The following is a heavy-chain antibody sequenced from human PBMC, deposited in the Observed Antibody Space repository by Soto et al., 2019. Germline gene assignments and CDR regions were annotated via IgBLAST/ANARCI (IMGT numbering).Heavy chain of an antibody. V-gene: IGHV3-23*01. CDR2: ISGSGFKK. Sequence: PGGSLRVYCAASGFIFDNFGMSGVRQDPGKGLEWISSISGSGFKKYYADSVKGRFTISRDNSKSTVYLELNNLSAEDTAVYHCAKNQGVELVPLATVDWFDPWGQGSVVTVSS. CDR1: GFIFDNFG. CDR3: AKNQGVELVPLATVDWFDP. J-gene: IGHJ5*02. D-gene: IGHD1-26*01.